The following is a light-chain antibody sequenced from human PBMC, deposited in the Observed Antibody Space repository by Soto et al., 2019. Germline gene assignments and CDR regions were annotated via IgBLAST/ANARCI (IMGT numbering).Light chain of an antibody. CDR3: QHYCSSRT. CDR1: QSFPSTY. Sequence: EIVLTKSPGTLSLSPGERAPLSCRASQSFPSTYLAWYQQKPGQAPRLLIYGASSGATGIPDRFSGSGSGTEFTLTIISLEPEDFAVDYWQHYCSSRTFGQGTKVDNK. J-gene: IGKJ1*01. CDR2: GAS. V-gene: IGKV3-20*01.